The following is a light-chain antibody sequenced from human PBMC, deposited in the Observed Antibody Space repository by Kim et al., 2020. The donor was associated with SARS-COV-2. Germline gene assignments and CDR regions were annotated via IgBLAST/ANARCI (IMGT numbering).Light chain of an antibody. CDR2: DVT. CDR1: SSDVGGHNY. Sequence: GQSLTISCSGTSSDVGGHNYVSWYQQHPGKAPKLMIYDVTKRPSGVPDRFSGSKSGNTASLTVSGLQAEDEADYYCSSYAGSSSLVFGGGTQLTVL. J-gene: IGLJ3*02. V-gene: IGLV2-8*01. CDR3: SSYAGSSSLV.